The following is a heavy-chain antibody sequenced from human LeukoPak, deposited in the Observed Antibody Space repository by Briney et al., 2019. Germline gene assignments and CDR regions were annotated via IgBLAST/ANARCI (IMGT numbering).Heavy chain of an antibody. CDR2: IRSNVDGGTA. Sequence: GGSLRLSCAVSGLTFSGAWMNWVRQAPGKGLERVGRIRSNVDGGTADYNVPVRGRFTISRDDSKSTLFLQMNSLRPEDTAIYYCTRGYTYSAYWGRGTLVAVS. CDR1: GLTFSGAW. CDR3: TRGYTYSAY. J-gene: IGHJ4*02. V-gene: IGHV3-15*07. D-gene: IGHD5-12*01.